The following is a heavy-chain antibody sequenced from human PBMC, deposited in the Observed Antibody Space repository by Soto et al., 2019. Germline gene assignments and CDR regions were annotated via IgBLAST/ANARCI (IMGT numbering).Heavy chain of an antibody. CDR2: FYYSGST. V-gene: IGHV4-39*01. J-gene: IGHJ6*03. CDR3: ARQAAAETGYYYYYMDV. D-gene: IGHD6-13*01. CDR1: GGSISSSSYY. Sequence: PSETLSLTCTVSGGSISSSSYYWGWIRQPPGKGLVWIGSFYYSGSTYYNPSLKSRVTISVDTSKNQFSLKLSFVTAADTAVYYCARQAAAETGYYYYYMDVWGKGTTVTSP.